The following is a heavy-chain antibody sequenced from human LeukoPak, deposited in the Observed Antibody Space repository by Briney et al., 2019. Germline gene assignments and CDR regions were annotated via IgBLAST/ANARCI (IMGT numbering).Heavy chain of an antibody. CDR3: ARDPTTVTSLPYYFDF. Sequence: PSETLSLTCAVHGGSFSGYHWNWIRQSPRKGLEWLGEINDRGRTNYNPSLESRVTLSVDTSKKEFSLKLSAVTAADTAVYYCARDPTTVTSLPYYFDFWGQGTLVSVSS. J-gene: IGHJ4*02. V-gene: IGHV4-34*01. CDR2: INDRGRT. CDR1: GGSFSGYH. D-gene: IGHD4-17*01.